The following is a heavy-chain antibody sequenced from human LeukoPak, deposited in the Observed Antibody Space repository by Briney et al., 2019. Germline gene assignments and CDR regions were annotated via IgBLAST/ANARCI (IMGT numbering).Heavy chain of an antibody. Sequence: SETLSLTCTVPGGSISSSSYYWGWIRQPPGKGLEWIGTIYYNGNTYYNPSLKSRVTISEDTSRNQFSLKLSSVTAADTAIYYCARLPSGYTSSLGVFDYWGQGTLVTASS. V-gene: IGHV4-39*01. J-gene: IGHJ4*02. CDR1: GGSISSSSYY. D-gene: IGHD6-13*01. CDR3: ARLPSGYTSSLGVFDY. CDR2: IYYNGNT.